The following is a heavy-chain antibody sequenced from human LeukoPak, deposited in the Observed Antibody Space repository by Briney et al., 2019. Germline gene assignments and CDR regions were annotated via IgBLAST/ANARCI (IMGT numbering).Heavy chain of an antibody. CDR2: ISGSGGST. V-gene: IGHV3-23*01. CDR1: GFTFSSYA. D-gene: IGHD2-2*01. CDR3: ANRDIVVVPAAPDHAFDI. Sequence: GGSLRLSCAASGFTFSSYAMSWVRQAPGKGLEWVSAISGSGGSTYYADSVKGRFTISRDNSENTLYLQMNSLRAEDTAVYYCANRDIVVVPAAPDHAFDIWGQGTMVTVSS. J-gene: IGHJ3*02.